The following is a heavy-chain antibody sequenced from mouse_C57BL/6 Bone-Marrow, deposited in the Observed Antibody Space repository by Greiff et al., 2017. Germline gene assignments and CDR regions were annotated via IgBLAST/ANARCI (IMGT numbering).Heavy chain of an antibody. Sequence: EESGPGLVKPSQSLSLTCSVTGYSITSGYYWNWIRQFPGKKLEWMGYISYGGSNNYNPSLKNRISITRDTTKNQFFLKLNSVTTENTATYYCARPYDYGYFDVWGTGTTVTVSS. CDR2: ISYGGSN. CDR1: GYSITSGYY. J-gene: IGHJ1*03. V-gene: IGHV3-6*01. D-gene: IGHD2-3*01. CDR3: ARPYDYGYFDV.